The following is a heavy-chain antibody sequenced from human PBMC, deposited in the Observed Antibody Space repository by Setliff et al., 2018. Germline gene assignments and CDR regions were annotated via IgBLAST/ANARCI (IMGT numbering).Heavy chain of an antibody. Sequence: GESLKISCKGSGYTFTNYWSGWVRQMPGKGLEWMGLIYPGDSDTRYSPSFQGQVTLSAVKCLSTAHLQWDSLKASDTAMYYRARGYDSGGWNYWGQGTLVTVSS. CDR1: GYTFTNYW. D-gene: IGHD3-22*01. V-gene: IGHV5-51*01. CDR3: ARGYDSGGWNY. CDR2: IYPGDSDT. J-gene: IGHJ4*02.